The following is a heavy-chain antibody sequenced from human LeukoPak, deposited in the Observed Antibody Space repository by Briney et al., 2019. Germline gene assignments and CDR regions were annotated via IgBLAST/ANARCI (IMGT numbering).Heavy chain of an antibody. Sequence: GGSLRLSCAASGFTFSTHWMSWVRQAPGKGLEWVANIRPDGSEKYYMDSVKGRLTISRDNAKNSLYLQMNSLRAEDTAVYYCARGVFGDCSSTSCYTEWFDPWGQGTLVTVSS. J-gene: IGHJ5*02. CDR1: GFTFSTHW. CDR2: IRPDGSEK. V-gene: IGHV3-7*01. CDR3: ARGVFGDCSSTSCYTEWFDP. D-gene: IGHD2-2*02.